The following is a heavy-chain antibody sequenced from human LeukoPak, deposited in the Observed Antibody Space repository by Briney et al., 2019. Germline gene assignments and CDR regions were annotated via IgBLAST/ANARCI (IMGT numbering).Heavy chain of an antibody. CDR2: IYYTGST. D-gene: IGHD3-3*01. CDR3: ARSWGYDFWSGNLLDY. Sequence: SETLSLTCTVSGGSISSSSYYWGWIRQPPGKGLEWVGSIYYTGSTYQNPSLKSRVTMSLDMSKNQFSLELSSVTAADTAVYHCARSWGYDFWSGNLLDYWGQGILVTVSS. CDR1: GGSISSSSYY. V-gene: IGHV4-39*07. J-gene: IGHJ4*02.